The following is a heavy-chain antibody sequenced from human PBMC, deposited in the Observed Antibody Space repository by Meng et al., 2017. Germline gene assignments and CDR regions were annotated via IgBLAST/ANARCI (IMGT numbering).Heavy chain of an antibody. Sequence: GGSLRLSCAASGFTFSSYGMHWVRQAPGKGLEWVAVISYDGSNKYYADSVKGRFTISRDNSKNTLYLQMNSLRAEDTAVYYCAREDIVVVPAAYAEYFQHWGQGTLVTVSS. CDR1: GFTFSSYG. CDR3: AREDIVVVPAAYAEYFQH. D-gene: IGHD2-2*01. V-gene: IGHV3-30*19. CDR2: ISYDGSNK. J-gene: IGHJ1*01.